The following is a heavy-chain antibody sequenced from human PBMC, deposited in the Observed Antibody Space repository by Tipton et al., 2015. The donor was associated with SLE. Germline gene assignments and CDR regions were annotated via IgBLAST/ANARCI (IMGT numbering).Heavy chain of an antibody. J-gene: IGHJ4*02. CDR3: ARGVYYDIWSGYSSVDY. V-gene: IGHV4-34*01. CDR1: GGSLSGYY. Sequence: TLSLTCAVYGGSLSGYYWSWIRQPPGKGLEWIGEINHSGSTNYNPSLKSRVTISVDTSKNQFSLNLSSVTAADTAVYYCARGVYYDIWSGYSSVDYWGRGTLVTVSS. CDR2: INHSGST. D-gene: IGHD3-3*01.